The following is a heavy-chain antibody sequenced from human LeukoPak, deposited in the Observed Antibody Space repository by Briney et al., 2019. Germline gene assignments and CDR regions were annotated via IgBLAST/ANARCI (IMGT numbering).Heavy chain of an antibody. CDR2: IRYDGSNK. J-gene: IGHJ6*03. CDR3: AKDPDYYYYYMDV. V-gene: IGHV3-30*02. CDR1: GFTFSSYG. Sequence: GGSLRLSCAASGFTFSSYGMHWVRQAPGKGLEWVAFIRYDGSNKYYADSVKGRFTISRDNSKNTLYLQMNSLRAEDTAVYYCAKDPDYYYYYMDVWGKGTTVTVSS.